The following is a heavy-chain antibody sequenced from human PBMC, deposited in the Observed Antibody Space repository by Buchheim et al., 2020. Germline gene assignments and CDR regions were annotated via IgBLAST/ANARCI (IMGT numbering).Heavy chain of an antibody. CDR3: ANRIATRAEWFDP. CDR2: IYHSGTT. D-gene: IGHD6-6*01. Sequence: QVQLQESGPGLVKPSGTLSLTCAVSGGSISSSNWWSWVRQPPGKGLEWIGEIYHSGTTNYNPSLKSRVPISADKSKKPVYLKLTSVTAADTAVYYCANRIATRAEWFDPWGQGTL. J-gene: IGHJ5*02. V-gene: IGHV4-4*02. CDR1: GGSISSSNW.